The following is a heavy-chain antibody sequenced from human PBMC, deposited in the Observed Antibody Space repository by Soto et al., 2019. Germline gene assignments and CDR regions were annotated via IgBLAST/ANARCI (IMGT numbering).Heavy chain of an antibody. V-gene: IGHV4-4*07. D-gene: IGHD2-15*01. Sequence: SETLSLTCSVSGASISNFYWSWIRQSAGKGLEWIGRLYTRGTTDYNPSLKSRVTMSIDTSKNRVSLSLTSVTAADTAVYYCARARWYDAFDVWGQGTVVTVSS. CDR1: GASISNFY. CDR2: LYTRGTT. J-gene: IGHJ3*01. CDR3: ARARWYDAFDV.